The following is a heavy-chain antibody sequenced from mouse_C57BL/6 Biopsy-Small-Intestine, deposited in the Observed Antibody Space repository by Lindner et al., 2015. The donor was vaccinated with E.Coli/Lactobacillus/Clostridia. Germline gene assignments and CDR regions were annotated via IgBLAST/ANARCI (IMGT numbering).Heavy chain of an antibody. CDR2: ISAFNGNT. J-gene: IGHJ1*01. D-gene: IGHD1-1*01. V-gene: IGHV1-66*01. CDR3: ASGRCTSCHEGSNFYYYGMDV. CDR1: GYSFDSYG. Sequence: SVKVSCKASGYSFDSYGISWVRQAPGQGLEWMGWISAFNGNTNYAQNLQGRVTMTTDTSTTTAYMELRSLTSDDTAVYYCASGRCTSCHEGSNFYYYGMDVWGQGTTVTVSS.